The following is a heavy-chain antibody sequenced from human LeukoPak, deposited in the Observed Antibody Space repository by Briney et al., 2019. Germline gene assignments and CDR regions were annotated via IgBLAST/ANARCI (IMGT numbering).Heavy chain of an antibody. Sequence: AASVKVSCKATGYTFTSYGITWVRQAPGQGLEWMGWISAYNGNTNYAQKFQGRVTMTTDTSTSTAYMELRSLRSDDTAVYYCARGGGSGSYYMFDYWGQGTLVTVSS. CDR2: ISAYNGNT. CDR3: ARGGGSGSYYMFDY. J-gene: IGHJ4*02. D-gene: IGHD3-10*01. V-gene: IGHV1-18*01. CDR1: GYTFTSYG.